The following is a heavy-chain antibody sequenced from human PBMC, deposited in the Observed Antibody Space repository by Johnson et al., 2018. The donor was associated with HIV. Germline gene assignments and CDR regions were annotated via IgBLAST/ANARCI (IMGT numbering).Heavy chain of an antibody. V-gene: IGHV3-30*03. J-gene: IGHJ3*02. CDR1: GFTFSSHG. CDR2: ISYDGSNK. D-gene: IGHD1-26*01. Sequence: VQLVESGGGVVQPGRSLRLSCAASGFTFSSHGMHWVRQAPGKGLEWVALISYDGSNKYYADSVKGRFTISRDNSKNKLYLQMNSLRAEDTAVYCWARGEGYSGSYHRREAFDIWGQGTMVTVSS. CDR3: ARGEGYSGSYHRREAFDI.